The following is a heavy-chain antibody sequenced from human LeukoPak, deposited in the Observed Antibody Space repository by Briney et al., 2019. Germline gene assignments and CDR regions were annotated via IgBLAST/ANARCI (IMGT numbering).Heavy chain of an antibody. D-gene: IGHD4-17*01. Sequence: ASVKVSCKVSGYTLTELSMHWVRQAPGKGLEWMGGFDPEDGETIYAQKFQGRVTMTEDTFTDTAYMELSSLRSVDTAVYYCATGTTVTTWGAFDIWGQGTMVTVSS. CDR2: FDPEDGET. J-gene: IGHJ3*02. V-gene: IGHV1-24*01. CDR1: GYTLTELS. CDR3: ATGTTVTTWGAFDI.